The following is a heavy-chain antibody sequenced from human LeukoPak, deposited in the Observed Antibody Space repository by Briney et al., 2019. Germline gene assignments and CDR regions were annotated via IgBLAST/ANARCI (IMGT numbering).Heavy chain of an antibody. CDR3: ARHIAVGEDV. Sequence: PSETLSLTCTVSGGSIASDYWSWLRQTPGRGLEWIGYIYYTGSTAYNPSLRSRLTISLDTSKNQVSLKLTSVTAADTAVYYCARHIAVGEDVWGQGTTVIVYS. V-gene: IGHV4-59*01. J-gene: IGHJ6*02. D-gene: IGHD6-19*01. CDR2: IYYTGST. CDR1: GGSIASDY.